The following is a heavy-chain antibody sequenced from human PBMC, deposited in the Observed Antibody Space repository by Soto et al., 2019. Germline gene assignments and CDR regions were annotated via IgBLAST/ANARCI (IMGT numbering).Heavy chain of an antibody. Sequence: SETLSLTCAVYGGSFSGYYWSWIRQPPGKGLEWIGEINHSGSTNYNPSLKSRVTISVDTSKNQFSLKLSSVTAADTAVYYCARNRGVNSNYARAPYYGMDVWGQGTTVTVSS. D-gene: IGHD4-4*01. J-gene: IGHJ6*02. CDR3: ARNRGVNSNYARAPYYGMDV. CDR1: GGSFSGYY. V-gene: IGHV4-34*01. CDR2: INHSGST.